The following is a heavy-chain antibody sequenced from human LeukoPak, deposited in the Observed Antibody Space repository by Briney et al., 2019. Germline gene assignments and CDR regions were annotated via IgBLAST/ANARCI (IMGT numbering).Heavy chain of an antibody. CDR3: ARSGYFDWLLFDY. V-gene: IGHV4-39*01. CDR1: GGSISSSSYY. J-gene: IGHJ4*02. CDR2: IYYSGST. D-gene: IGHD3-9*01. Sequence: SETLSLTXTVSGGSISSSSYYWGWIRQPPGKGLEWIGTIYYSGSTYYNPSLKSRVTISVDTSKNQFSLKLSSVTAADTAVYYCARSGYFDWLLFDYWGQGTLVTVSS.